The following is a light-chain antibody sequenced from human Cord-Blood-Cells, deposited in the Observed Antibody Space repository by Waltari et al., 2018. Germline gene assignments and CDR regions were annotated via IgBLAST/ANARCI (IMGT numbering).Light chain of an antibody. CDR1: QSISSW. Sequence: DIQMTQSPSTLSASVGDRVTITCRASQSISSWLAWYQQKPGKAPKLLIYKASSLESGVPSRFSGGGSGTEFTLTISSLQPDDFVTYYCQQYNSYSPITFGQGTRLEIK. J-gene: IGKJ5*01. CDR2: KAS. CDR3: QQYNSYSPIT. V-gene: IGKV1-5*03.